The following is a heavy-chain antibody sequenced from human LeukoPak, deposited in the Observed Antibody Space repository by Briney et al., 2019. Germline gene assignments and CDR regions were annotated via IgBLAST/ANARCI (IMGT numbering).Heavy chain of an antibody. CDR3: ARVLQMKLRLGEFYY. Sequence: GRSLRLSCAASGFTFSSYAMHWVRQAPGKGLEWVAVISYDGSNKYYADSVKGRFTISRDNSKNTLYLQMNSLRAEDTAVYYCARVLQMKLRLGEFYYWGQGTLVTVSS. V-gene: IGHV3-30*04. J-gene: IGHJ4*02. CDR2: ISYDGSNK. CDR1: GFTFSSYA. D-gene: IGHD3-16*01.